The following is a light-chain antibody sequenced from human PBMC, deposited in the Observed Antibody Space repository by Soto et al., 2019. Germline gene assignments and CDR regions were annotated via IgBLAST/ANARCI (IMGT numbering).Light chain of an antibody. CDR1: QGISSY. CDR3: QQLNNYPRT. Sequence: IQLAQSPSSLCASVGARGTITRRASQGISSYLAWYKTKPGKAPKLLISTASTLQSGVPSRFSGSGSGTEFTLTISSLQPEDGATDDGQQLNNYPRTFGQGTKVDIK. J-gene: IGKJ1*01. V-gene: IGKV1-9*01. CDR2: TAS.